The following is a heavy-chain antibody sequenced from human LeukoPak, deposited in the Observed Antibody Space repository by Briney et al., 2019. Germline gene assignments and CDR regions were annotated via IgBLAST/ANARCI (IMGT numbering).Heavy chain of an antibody. CDR3: ASPRALYCSSTSCQTANGAFDI. CDR1: GGTFSSYT. J-gene: IGHJ3*02. V-gene: IGHV1-69*02. Sequence: SVKVSCKASGGTFSSYTISWVRQAPGQGLEWMGRIIPILGVANYAQKFQGRVTITADKSTSTAYMELSSLRSEDTAVYYCASPRALYCSSTSCQTANGAFDIWGQGTMVTVSS. D-gene: IGHD2-2*01. CDR2: IIPILGVA.